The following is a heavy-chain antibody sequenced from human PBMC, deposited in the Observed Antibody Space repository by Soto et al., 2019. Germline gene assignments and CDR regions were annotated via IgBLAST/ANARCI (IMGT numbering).Heavy chain of an antibody. CDR3: ASQGYCSSTSCSDYYGMDV. D-gene: IGHD2-2*01. CDR1: GYSFTSYW. J-gene: IGHJ6*02. CDR2: IDPSDSYT. V-gene: IGHV5-10-1*01. Sequence: GESLKISCKGSGYSFTSYWISWVRQMPGKGLEWMGRIDPSDSYTNYSPSFQGHVTISADKSISTAYLQWSSLKASDTAMYYCASQGYCSSTSCSDYYGMDVWGQGTTVTVS.